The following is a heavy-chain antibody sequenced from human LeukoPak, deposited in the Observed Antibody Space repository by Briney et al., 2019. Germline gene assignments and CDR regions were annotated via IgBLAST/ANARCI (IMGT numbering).Heavy chain of an antibody. CDR2: IYPGDSDT. D-gene: IGHD2-2*01. Sequence: GGSLRLSCAASGFTFSSYWMSWVRQMPGKGLEWMGIIYPGDSDTRYSPSFQGQVTISADKSISTAYLQWSSLKASDTAMYYCARSVVPAAMYYFDYWGQGTLVTVSS. J-gene: IGHJ4*02. V-gene: IGHV5-51*01. CDR3: ARSVVPAAMYYFDY. CDR1: GFTFSSYW.